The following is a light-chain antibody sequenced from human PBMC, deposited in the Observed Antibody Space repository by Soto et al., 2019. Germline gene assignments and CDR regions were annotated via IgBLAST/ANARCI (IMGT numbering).Light chain of an antibody. CDR2: SAS. J-gene: IGKJ1*01. CDR1: QGISSY. V-gene: IGKV1-27*01. CDR3: LQNHNYPRT. Sequence: DIQLTQSPSSLSASVGDRVTITCRVSQGISSYLNWYRQKPGKVPKLLIYSASNLQSGVPSRFSGSGSGAQFTLTITSLRPEDSAIYYCLQNHNYPRTFGQGTKVDIK.